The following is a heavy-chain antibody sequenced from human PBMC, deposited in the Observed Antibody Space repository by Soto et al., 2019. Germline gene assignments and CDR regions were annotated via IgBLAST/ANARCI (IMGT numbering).Heavy chain of an antibody. CDR2: IYYSGIT. D-gene: IGHD6-19*01. Sequence: SETLSLTCTVSGGSISSSSYYWGWIRQPPGKGLEWIGSIYYSGITYYNPSLKSRVTISVDTSKNQFSLKLSSVTAADTAVYYCASSAGYSSGWYVQEGWADGYWGQGTLVTVSS. CDR1: GGSISSSSYY. J-gene: IGHJ4*02. V-gene: IGHV4-39*01. CDR3: ASSAGYSSGWYVQEGWADGY.